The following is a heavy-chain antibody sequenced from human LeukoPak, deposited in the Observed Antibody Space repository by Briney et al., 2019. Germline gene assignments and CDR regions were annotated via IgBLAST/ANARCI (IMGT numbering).Heavy chain of an antibody. CDR3: ARVSGTSYGDYLDY. J-gene: IGHJ4*02. V-gene: IGHV4-59*01. D-gene: IGHD4-17*01. CDR1: GGSISSYD. CDR2: IYYSGST. Sequence: SETLSLTCTVSGGSISSYDWSWIRQTPGKGLEWIGYIYYSGSTNYNPSLKSRVTISVDTSKNQFSLKLSSVTAADTAVYCCARVSGTSYGDYLDYWGQGIVVTVSS.